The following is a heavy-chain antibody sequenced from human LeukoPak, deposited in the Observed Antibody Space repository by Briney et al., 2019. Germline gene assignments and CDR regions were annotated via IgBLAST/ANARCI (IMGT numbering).Heavy chain of an antibody. V-gene: IGHV3-74*01. Sequence: GGSLRLSCAASGFTFSDYGMNWVRQAPGKGLVWVSRMNSDGSSTTYADSVKGRFTISRDNAKNTLYLQMNSLRAEDTGVYYCARETTVIREWYFDLWGRGTLVTVAS. J-gene: IGHJ2*01. CDR2: MNSDGSST. CDR1: GFTFSDYG. D-gene: IGHD4-17*01. CDR3: ARETTVIREWYFDL.